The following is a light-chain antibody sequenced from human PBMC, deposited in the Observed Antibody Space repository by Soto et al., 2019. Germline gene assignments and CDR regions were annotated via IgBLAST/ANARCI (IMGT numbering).Light chain of an antibody. CDR2: RTS. Sequence: EIVMTQSPATLSVSPGGRATLSCRASQSISSNLAWYQQKPGQAPRLLMFRTSSRATGFPARFSGSGSGTEFNLTISSLQSEDFGVYYCQQYNNWPRATFGGGTKVDIK. V-gene: IGKV3-15*01. CDR3: QQYNNWPRAT. CDR1: QSISSN. J-gene: IGKJ4*01.